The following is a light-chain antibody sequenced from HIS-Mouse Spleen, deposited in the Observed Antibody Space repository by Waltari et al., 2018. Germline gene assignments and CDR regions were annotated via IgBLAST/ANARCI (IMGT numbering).Light chain of an antibody. J-gene: IGLJ3*02. Sequence: SYELTQPSSVSVSPGQTARITCSGDVLAKTYARWFQQMPGQAPVLVIDKDSERPSGIPERFSGSSSGTTVTLTISGAQVEDEADYYCYSAADNNRVFGGGTKLTVL. CDR2: KDS. V-gene: IGLV3-27*01. CDR3: YSAADNNRV. CDR1: VLAKTY.